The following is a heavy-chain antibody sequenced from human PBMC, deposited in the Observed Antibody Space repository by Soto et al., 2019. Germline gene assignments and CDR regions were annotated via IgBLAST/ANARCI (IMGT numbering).Heavy chain of an antibody. CDR3: ARGVLANWGPENWFDP. CDR1: GASISRGAYY. CDR2: IYYSESA. J-gene: IGHJ5*02. Sequence: SETLSLTCSVSGASISRGAYYWSWIRQHPGKGLEWIGNIYYSESAYYNPSLKSRVTISVDTSQNQFSLKLSSVTAADTAVYYCARGVLANWGPENWFDPWGQGTLVTVSS. D-gene: IGHD7-27*01. V-gene: IGHV4-31*03.